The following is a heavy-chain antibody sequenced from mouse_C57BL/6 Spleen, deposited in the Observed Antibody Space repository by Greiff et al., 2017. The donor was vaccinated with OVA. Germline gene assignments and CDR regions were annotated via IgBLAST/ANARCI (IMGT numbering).Heavy chain of an antibody. CDR3: ARGEFDYDYAMDY. V-gene: IGHV1-54*01. Sequence: QVQLKESGAELVRPGTSVKVSCKASGYAFTNYLIERVKQRPGQGLEWIGVINPGSGGTNYNEKFKGKATLTADKSSSTAYMQLSSLTSEDSAVYFCARGEFDYDYAMDYWGQGTSVTVSS. CDR2: INPGSGGT. CDR1: GYAFTNYL. J-gene: IGHJ4*01. D-gene: IGHD2-4*01.